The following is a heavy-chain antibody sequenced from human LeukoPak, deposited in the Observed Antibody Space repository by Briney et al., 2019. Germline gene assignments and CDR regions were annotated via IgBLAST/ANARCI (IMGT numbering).Heavy chain of an antibody. J-gene: IGHJ6*03. CDR2: INPNSGNT. V-gene: IGHV1-8*02. CDR1: GYTFTGYY. D-gene: IGHD6-13*01. CDR3: ARGSDSSSWYPISRSSYYYYYYMDV. Sequence: GASVKVSCKASGYTFTGYYMHWVRQAPGQGLEWMGRINPNSGNTGYAQKFQGRVTMTRNTSISTAYMELSSLRSEDTAVYYCARGSDSSSWYPISRSSYYYYYYMDVWGKGTTVTVSS.